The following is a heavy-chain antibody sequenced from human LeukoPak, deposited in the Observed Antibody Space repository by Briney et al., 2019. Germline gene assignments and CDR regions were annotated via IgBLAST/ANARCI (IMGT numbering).Heavy chain of an antibody. J-gene: IGHJ6*02. CDR1: GGSFSGYY. Sequence: SETLSLTCAVYGGSFSGYYWSWIRQPPRKGLEWIGEINHSGSTNYNPSLKSRVTISVDTSKNQFSLKLSSVTAADTAVYYCARVASRYCSGGSCYSQWSYYYYGMDVWGQGTTVTVSS. CDR2: INHSGST. CDR3: ARVASRYCSGGSCYSQWSYYYYGMDV. D-gene: IGHD2-15*01. V-gene: IGHV4-34*01.